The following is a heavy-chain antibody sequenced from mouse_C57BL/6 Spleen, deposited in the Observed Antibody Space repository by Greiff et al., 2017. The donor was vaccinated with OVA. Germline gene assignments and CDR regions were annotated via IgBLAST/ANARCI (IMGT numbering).Heavy chain of an antibody. D-gene: IGHD2-4*01. CDR1: GYTFTSYW. CDR2: IDPSDSDT. V-gene: IGHV1-52*01. Sequence: QVQLQQPGAELVRPGSSVKLSCKASGYTFTSYWMPWVKQRPIQGLEWIGNIDPSDSDTHYNQKFKDKATLTVDKSSSTAYMQLSSLTSEDSAVYYGAREYDYDGSWFAYWGQGTLVTVSA. J-gene: IGHJ3*01. CDR3: AREYDYDGSWFAY.